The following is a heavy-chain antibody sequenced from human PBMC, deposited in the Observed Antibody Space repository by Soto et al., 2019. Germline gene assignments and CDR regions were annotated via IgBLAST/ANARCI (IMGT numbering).Heavy chain of an antibody. J-gene: IGHJ4*02. V-gene: IGHV4-59*01. Sequence: PSETLSLTCTVSGGSISSYYWSWIRQPPGKGLEWIGYIYYSGSTNYNPSLKSRVTISGDTSKNQFSLKLSSVTAADTALYYCARDVNTYYYDSRVGPYYFDYPWQGTVAAVSS. CDR3: ARDVNTYYYDSRVGPYYFDY. D-gene: IGHD3-22*01. CDR2: IYYSGST. CDR1: GGSISSYY.